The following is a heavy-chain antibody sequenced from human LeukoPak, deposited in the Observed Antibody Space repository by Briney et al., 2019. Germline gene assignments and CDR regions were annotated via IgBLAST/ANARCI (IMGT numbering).Heavy chain of an antibody. D-gene: IGHD3-3*01. CDR2: INPNSGGT. J-gene: IGHJ4*02. CDR1: GYTFTGYY. Sequence: GASVKVSCKASGYTFTGYYMHWVRQAPGQGLECMGRINPNSGGTNYAQKFQGRVTMTRDTSISTAYMELSRLRSDDTAVYYCASNDFWSGLFDYWGQGTLVTVSS. V-gene: IGHV1-2*06. CDR3: ASNDFWSGLFDY.